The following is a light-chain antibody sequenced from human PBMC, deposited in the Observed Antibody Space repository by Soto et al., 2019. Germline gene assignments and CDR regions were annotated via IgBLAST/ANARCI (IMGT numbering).Light chain of an antibody. CDR2: DAS. J-gene: IGKJ3*01. CDR1: QSVSSY. V-gene: IGKV3-11*01. CDR3: QQRSNWPRGT. Sequence: IVLTQSTATLALSPGERATLSCRASQSVSSYLAWYQQKPGQAPRLLIYDASNRATGIPARFSGSGSGTDFTLTISSLEPEDFAVYYCQQRSNWPRGTFGPGTKVDIK.